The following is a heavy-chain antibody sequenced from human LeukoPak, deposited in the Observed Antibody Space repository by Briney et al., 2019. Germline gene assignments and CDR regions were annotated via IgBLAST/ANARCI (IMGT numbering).Heavy chain of an antibody. CDR3: VRGDNRDY. CDR2: IGKTGRDM. CDR1: GFNFSTST. V-gene: IGHV3-21*01. J-gene: IGHJ4*02. Sequence: GGSLRLSCAASGFNFSTSTMNWVRQAPGKGLEWISSIGKTGRDMYYANSVRGRFTISRDNAKNSLFLVMDSLRVEDTSVYYCVRGDNRDYWGQGTLVTASS. D-gene: IGHD1-14*01.